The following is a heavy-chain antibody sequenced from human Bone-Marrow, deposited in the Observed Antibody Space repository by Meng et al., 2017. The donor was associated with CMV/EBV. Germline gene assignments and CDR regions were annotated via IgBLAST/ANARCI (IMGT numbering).Heavy chain of an antibody. V-gene: IGHV4-39*07. Sequence: SEILSFTCTVSGGSISSSSYYRGWIRQPPGKGLEWIGSIYYSGSTYYNPSPKSRVTISVDTSKNQFSLKLSSVTAADTAVYYCARGEWHYYYDSSGYYRNWFDPWGQGTLVTVSS. CDR1: GGSISSSSYY. D-gene: IGHD3-22*01. CDR3: ARGEWHYYYDSSGYYRNWFDP. CDR2: IYYSGST. J-gene: IGHJ5*02.